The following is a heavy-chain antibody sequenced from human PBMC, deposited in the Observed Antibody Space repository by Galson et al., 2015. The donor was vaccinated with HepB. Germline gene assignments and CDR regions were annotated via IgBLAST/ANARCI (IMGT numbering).Heavy chain of an antibody. D-gene: IGHD5-24*01. CDR2: IRGDGTEK. Sequence: SLRLSCAVSGFAFSSYHMNWVRQPPGKGLEWVALIRGDGTEKHYVDSVKGRFTISRDNAKNSVYLQMKSLRAEDTAVYYCVRGAGWLLDSWGQGTLVTVSS. CDR1: GFAFSSYH. CDR3: VRGAGWLLDS. V-gene: IGHV3-7*01. J-gene: IGHJ4*02.